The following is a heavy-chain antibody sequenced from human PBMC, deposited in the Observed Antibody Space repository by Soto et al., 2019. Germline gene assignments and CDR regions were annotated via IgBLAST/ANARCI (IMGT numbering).Heavy chain of an antibody. CDR1: GGSISSYY. V-gene: IGHV4-59*01. J-gene: IGHJ5*02. CDR2: IYYSGST. Sequence: PSETLSLTCTVSGGSISSYYWSWIRQPPGKGLEWIGYIYYSGSTNYNPSLKSRVTISVDTSKNQFSLKLSSVTAADTAVYYCARDPGDSYGYPNWFDPWGQGTLVTVSS. CDR3: ARDPGDSYGYPNWFDP. D-gene: IGHD5-18*01.